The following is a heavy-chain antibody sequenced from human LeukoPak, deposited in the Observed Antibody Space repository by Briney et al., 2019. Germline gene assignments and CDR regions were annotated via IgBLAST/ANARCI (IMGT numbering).Heavy chain of an antibody. Sequence: GGSLRLSCAASGFTFSNAWMSWVRQAPGKGVEWVGRIKSKTDGGTTDYAAPVKGRFTISRDDSKNTLYLQMNSLKTEDTAVYYCTTDIVVVTADDYWGQGTLVTVSS. CDR3: TTDIVVVTADDY. V-gene: IGHV3-15*01. CDR2: IKSKTDGGTT. CDR1: GFTFSNAW. J-gene: IGHJ4*02. D-gene: IGHD2-21*02.